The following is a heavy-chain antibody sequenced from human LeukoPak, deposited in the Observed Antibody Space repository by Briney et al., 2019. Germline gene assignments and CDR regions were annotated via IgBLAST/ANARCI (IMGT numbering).Heavy chain of an antibody. D-gene: IGHD6-19*01. Sequence: PSGTLSLTCAVSGGSISSSNWWSWVRQPPVKGLEWIGEIYHSGSTNYNPSLKSRVTISVDKSKNQFSLKLSSVTAADTAVYYCARVGAVAGNPYYFDYWGQGTLVTVSS. J-gene: IGHJ4*02. CDR2: IYHSGST. V-gene: IGHV4-4*02. CDR3: ARVGAVAGNPYYFDY. CDR1: GGSISSSNW.